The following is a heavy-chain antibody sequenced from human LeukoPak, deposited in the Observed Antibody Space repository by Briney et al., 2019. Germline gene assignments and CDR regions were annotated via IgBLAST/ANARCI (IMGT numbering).Heavy chain of an antibody. CDR2: IYYSGST. Sequence: SETLSLTCTVSGGSISSYYWSWIRQPPGKGLEWIGYIYYSGSTNYNPSLKSRVTISVDTSKNQFSLKLSSLTAADTAVYYCAXXXAGPTYYDILTHYYYYYMDVWGKGTTVTISS. V-gene: IGHV4-59*01. D-gene: IGHD3-9*01. CDR3: AXXXAGPTYYDILTHYYYYYMDV. J-gene: IGHJ6*03. CDR1: GGSISSYY.